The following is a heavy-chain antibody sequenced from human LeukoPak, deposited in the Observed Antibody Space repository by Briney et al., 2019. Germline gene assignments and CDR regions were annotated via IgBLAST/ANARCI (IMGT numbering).Heavy chain of an antibody. V-gene: IGHV3-53*04. CDR1: GFTVSSNY. J-gene: IGHJ3*02. Sequence: GGSLRLSCAASGFTVSSNYMSWVRQAPGKGLEWVSVIYSGGSTYYADSVKGRFTISRHNSKNTLYLQMNSLRAEDTAVYYCARERTYYYDSSGYHDAFDIWGQGTMVTVSS. CDR2: IYSGGST. D-gene: IGHD3-22*01. CDR3: ARERTYYYDSSGYHDAFDI.